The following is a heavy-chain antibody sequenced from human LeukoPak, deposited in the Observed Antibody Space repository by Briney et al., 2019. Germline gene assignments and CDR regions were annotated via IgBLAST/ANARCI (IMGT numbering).Heavy chain of an antibody. CDR2: ISSSSSYI. CDR1: GFTFSSYS. CDR3: ARDPGPGIAAAGTSPIGY. V-gene: IGHV3-21*01. J-gene: IGHJ4*02. D-gene: IGHD6-13*01. Sequence: PRGSLRLSCAASGFTFSSYSMNWVRQAPGKGLEWVSSISSSSSYIYYSDSVKGRFTISRDNAKNSLYLQMNSLRDEDTAVYYCARDPGPGIAAAGTSPIGYWGQGTLVTVSS.